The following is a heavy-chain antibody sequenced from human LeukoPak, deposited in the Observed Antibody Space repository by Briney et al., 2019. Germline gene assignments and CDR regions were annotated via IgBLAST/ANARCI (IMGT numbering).Heavy chain of an antibody. CDR2: IYSGGST. CDR3: ARFAGILGSFDI. D-gene: IGHD6-13*01. V-gene: IGHV3-53*01. Sequence: GGSLRLSCAASGLTVSSNYMSWVRQAPGKGLEWVSVIYSGGSTYYADSVKGRFTISRDNAKNSLYLQMNSLRAEDTAVYYCARFAGILGSFDIWGQGTMVTVSS. J-gene: IGHJ3*02. CDR1: GLTVSSNY.